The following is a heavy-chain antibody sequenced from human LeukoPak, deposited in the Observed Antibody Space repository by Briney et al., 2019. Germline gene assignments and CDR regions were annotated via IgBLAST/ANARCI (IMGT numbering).Heavy chain of an antibody. D-gene: IGHD6-13*01. Sequence: PGGSLRLSCAASGFTVSSNYMSWVRQAPGKGLEWVSAIYSGGSTYYADSVKGRFTISRDNSKNTLYLQMNSLRAEDTAVYYCAGTRSSWSPGDYWGQGTLVTVSS. J-gene: IGHJ4*02. CDR2: IYSGGST. V-gene: IGHV3-53*01. CDR1: GFTVSSNY. CDR3: AGTRSSWSPGDY.